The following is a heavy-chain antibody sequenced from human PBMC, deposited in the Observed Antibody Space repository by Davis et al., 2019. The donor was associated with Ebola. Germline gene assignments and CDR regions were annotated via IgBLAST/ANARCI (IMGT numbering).Heavy chain of an antibody. Sequence: ASVKVSCKASGYTFTSYGISWVRQAPGQGLEWMGIINPSGGSTSYAQKFQGRVTMTTDTSTSTAYMELRSLRSDDTAVYYCARGYYDYIWGSYRTNWFDPWGQGTLVTVSS. V-gene: IGHV1-18*01. D-gene: IGHD3-16*02. CDR3: ARGYYDYIWGSYRTNWFDP. CDR1: GYTFTSYG. CDR2: INPSGGST. J-gene: IGHJ5*02.